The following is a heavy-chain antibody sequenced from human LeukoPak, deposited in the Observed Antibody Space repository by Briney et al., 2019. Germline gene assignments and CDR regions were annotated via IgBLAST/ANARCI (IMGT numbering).Heavy chain of an antibody. J-gene: IGHJ1*01. CDR1: GGSISSYY. D-gene: IGHD6-6*01. CDR2: IYYSGST. Sequence: SETLSLTCTVSGGSISSYYWSWIRQPPGKGLEWIGYIYYSGSTKYNPSLKSRVTISVDTSKKQFSLKLSSVTAADTAVYYCARELSSSAIEHWGQGILVTVSS. V-gene: IGHV4-59*01. CDR3: ARELSSSAIEH.